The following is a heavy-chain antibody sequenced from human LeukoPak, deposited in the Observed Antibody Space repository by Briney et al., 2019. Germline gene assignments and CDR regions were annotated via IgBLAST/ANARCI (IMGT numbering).Heavy chain of an antibody. CDR2: TSYDGSNK. Sequence: PGRSLRLSCAASGFTFSSYAMHWVRQAPGKGLEWVAVTSYDGSNKYYADSVKGRFTISRDNSKNTLYLQMNSLRTEDTAAYYCARDKGTIFGVVLGSDIWGQGTMVTVSS. J-gene: IGHJ3*02. CDR3: ARDKGTIFGVVLGSDI. D-gene: IGHD3-3*01. CDR1: GFTFSSYA. V-gene: IGHV3-30*04.